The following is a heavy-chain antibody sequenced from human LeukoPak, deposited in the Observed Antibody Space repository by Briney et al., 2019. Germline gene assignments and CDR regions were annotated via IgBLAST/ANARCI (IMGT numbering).Heavy chain of an antibody. J-gene: IGHJ3*01. CDR1: GFTFISYS. CDR3: AREGTVRDIVVVPAAIADGAFDL. Sequence: GGSLRLYCAASGFTFISYSMNWVRQAQGKGLEWVSSISISSRYIYYADSVKGRFTISRDNAKNSLYLQMNSLRPEDTAVYYCAREGTVRDIVVVPAAIADGAFDLWGQGTMVTVSS. V-gene: IGHV3-21*01. D-gene: IGHD2-2*01. CDR2: ISISSRYI.